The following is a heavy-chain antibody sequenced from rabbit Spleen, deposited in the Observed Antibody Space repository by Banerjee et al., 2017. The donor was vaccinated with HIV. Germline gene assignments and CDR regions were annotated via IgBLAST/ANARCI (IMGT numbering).Heavy chain of an antibody. Sequence: QQQLEESGGGLVKPGGTLTLTCTASGFSFSSNYDMCWVRQAPGKGLEWIGCIYTGNGKTYYAGWAKGRFTISKASSTTVTLQMTSLTAADTATYFCARDAGSYAYIDVYFNLWGQGTLVTVS. CDR2: IYTGNGKT. CDR3: ARDAGSYAYIDVYFNL. D-gene: IGHD6-1*01. J-gene: IGHJ4*01. CDR1: GFSFSSNYD. V-gene: IGHV1S45*01.